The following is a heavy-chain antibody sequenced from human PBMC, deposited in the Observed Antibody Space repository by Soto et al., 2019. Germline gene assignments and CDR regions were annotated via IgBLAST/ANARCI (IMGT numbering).Heavy chain of an antibody. Sequence: GGSLRLSCTASGFTFGDYAMSWFRQAPGKGLEWVGFIRSKAYGGTTEYAASVKGRFTISRDDSKSIAYLQMNSLKTEDTAVYYCTRAGAYNGNAVDYWGQGTLVTVSS. CDR3: TRAGAYNGNAVDY. CDR2: IRSKAYGGTT. J-gene: IGHJ4*02. D-gene: IGHD1-20*01. V-gene: IGHV3-49*03. CDR1: GFTFGDYA.